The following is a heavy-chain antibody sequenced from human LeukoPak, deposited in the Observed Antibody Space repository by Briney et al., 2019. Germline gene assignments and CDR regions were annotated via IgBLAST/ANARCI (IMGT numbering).Heavy chain of an antibody. CDR2: ITGGGDDT. Sequence: GGSLRLSCAASGFSFNNYAMSWVRQAPGKGLEWVSAITGGGDDTYHADSVKGRFTISRDNAKNSLYLQMNSLRAEDTAVYYCARDHRGSNYWGQGTLVTVSS. J-gene: IGHJ4*02. CDR1: GFSFNNYA. V-gene: IGHV3-23*01. CDR3: ARDHRGSNY. D-gene: IGHD3-10*01.